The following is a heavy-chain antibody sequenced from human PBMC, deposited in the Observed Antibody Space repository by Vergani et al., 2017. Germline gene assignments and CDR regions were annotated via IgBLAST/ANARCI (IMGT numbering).Heavy chain of an antibody. CDR1: GGSISSYY. V-gene: IGHV4-59*01. J-gene: IGHJ3*02. CDR2: IYYIGST. CDR3: ARNPYCGGNCYSDAFDI. Sequence: QVQLQESGPGLVKPSETLSLTCTVSGGSISSYYWRWIRQPPGKGLEWIGYIYYIGSTTYNPPLKSRVTISVDTAKNQFSLKLSSMTAADTAVYYCARNPYCGGNCYSDAFDIWGQGTMVTVSS. D-gene: IGHD2-21*02.